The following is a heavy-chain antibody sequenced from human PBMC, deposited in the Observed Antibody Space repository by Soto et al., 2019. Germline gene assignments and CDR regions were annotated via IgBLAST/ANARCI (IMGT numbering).Heavy chain of an antibody. J-gene: IGHJ5*02. D-gene: IGHD2-2*01. CDR1: GGSVSSSV. V-gene: IGHV1-69*05. Sequence: SVKISCTASGGSVSSSVITGVRQAPGQGLEWMGGIIPIFGTANYAQKFQGRVTITRDTSASTAYMELSSLRSEDTAVYYCARDRIVVVPAAKDDNWFDPWGQGTLVTVSS. CDR3: ARDRIVVVPAAKDDNWFDP. CDR2: IIPIFGTA.